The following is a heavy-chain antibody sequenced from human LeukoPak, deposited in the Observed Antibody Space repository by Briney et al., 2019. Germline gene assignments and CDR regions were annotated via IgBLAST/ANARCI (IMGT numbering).Heavy chain of an antibody. Sequence: ASVKASCKASRNTFTNYYIHWLRQAPEQAPDGMAYINPRNGATDYSQKFQGRLSMTRDTSISTAYMEVSSLRSDDTALYYCARDPRVTGGVYDSWGQGTLLTVSS. J-gene: IGHJ5*01. CDR2: INPRNGAT. CDR1: RNTFTNYY. D-gene: IGHD2-8*02. CDR3: ARDPRVTGGVYDS. V-gene: IGHV1-2*02.